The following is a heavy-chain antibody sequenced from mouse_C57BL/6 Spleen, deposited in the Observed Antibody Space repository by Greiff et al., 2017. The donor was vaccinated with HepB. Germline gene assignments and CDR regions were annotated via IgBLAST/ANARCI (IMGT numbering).Heavy chain of an antibody. V-gene: IGHV2-2*01. D-gene: IGHD1-1*01. CDR1: GFSLTSYG. J-gene: IGHJ4*01. CDR3: AREFHYYGSSYDYAMDY. Sequence: VKLQESGPGLVQPSQSLSITCTVSGFSLTSYGVHWVRQSPGKGLEWLGVIWSGGSTDYNAAFISRLSISKDNSKSQVFFKMNSLQADDTAIYYCAREFHYYGSSYDYAMDYWGQGTSVTVSS. CDR2: IWSGGST.